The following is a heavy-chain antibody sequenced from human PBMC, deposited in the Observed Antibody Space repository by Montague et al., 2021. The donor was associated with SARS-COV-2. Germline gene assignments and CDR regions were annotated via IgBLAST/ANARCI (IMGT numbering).Heavy chain of an antibody. Sequence: SETLSLTCTVSGGSISSYYWSWIRQPPGRGLEWIGYIYYSGSTNYNPSLKSRVTISVDTSKNQFSLKLSSVTAADTAVYYCAGAGSGSYSFYYYYGVDVWGQGTTVTVSS. CDR1: GGSISSYY. CDR2: IYYSGST. V-gene: IGHV4-59*08. CDR3: AGAGSGSYSFYYYYGVDV. J-gene: IGHJ6*02. D-gene: IGHD3-10*01.